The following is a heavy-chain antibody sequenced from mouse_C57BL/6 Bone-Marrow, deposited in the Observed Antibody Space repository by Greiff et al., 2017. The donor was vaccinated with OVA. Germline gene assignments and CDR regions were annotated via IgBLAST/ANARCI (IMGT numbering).Heavy chain of an antibody. D-gene: IGHD5-5*01. CDR3: ARNSLYLYYAMDY. V-gene: IGHV1-55*01. CDR2: IYPGSGST. J-gene: IGHJ4*01. CDR1: GYTFTSYW. Sequence: VQLQQPGAELVKLGASVKMSCKASGYTFTSYWITWVKQRPGQGLGWIGDIYPGSGSTNYNEKFKSKATLTVDTSSSTAYMQLSSLTSEDSAVYYCARNSLYLYYAMDYWGQGTSVTVSS.